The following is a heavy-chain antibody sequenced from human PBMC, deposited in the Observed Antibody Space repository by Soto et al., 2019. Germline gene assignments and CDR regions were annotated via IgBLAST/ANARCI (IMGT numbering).Heavy chain of an antibody. CDR2: IDPSDSYT. CDR3: ARYYDFWSGYQDYYDSSGYSWFDY. V-gene: IGHV5-10-1*01. D-gene: IGHD3-22*01. Sequence: GESLKISCKGSGYSFTNYWISWVCQMPGKGLEWMGRIDPSDSYTDYSPSFQGHVTISVDKSISTAYLQWSSLKASDTAMYYCARYYDFWSGYQDYYDSSGYSWFDYWGQVTRVTVSS. J-gene: IGHJ4*02. CDR1: GYSFTNYW.